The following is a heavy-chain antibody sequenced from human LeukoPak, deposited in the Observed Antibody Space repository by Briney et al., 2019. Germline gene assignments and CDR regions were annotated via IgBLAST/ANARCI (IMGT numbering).Heavy chain of an antibody. CDR3: ASTHDSSGYYPYYFDY. V-gene: IGHV4-61*02. CDR2: IYTTGST. J-gene: IGHJ4*02. CDR1: GDSISSGSYY. D-gene: IGHD3-22*01. Sequence: SETLSLTCSVSGDSISSGSYYWSWIRQPAGKGLEWIGRIYTTGSTNYNPSLKSRVTISVDTSKNQFSLKLSSVTAADTAVYYCASTHDSSGYYPYYFDYWGQGTLVTVSS.